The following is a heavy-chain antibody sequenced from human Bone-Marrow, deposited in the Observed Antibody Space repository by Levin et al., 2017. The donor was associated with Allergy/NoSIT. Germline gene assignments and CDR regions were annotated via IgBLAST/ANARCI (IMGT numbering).Heavy chain of an antibody. CDR3: AKDRLGGLRFLEWLPGLYY. D-gene: IGHD3-3*01. Sequence: GGSLRLSCAASGFTFSSYAMSWVRQAPGKGLEWVSAISGSGGSTYYADSVKGRLTISGDNSKNTLYLQMNSLRAEDTAVYYCAKDRLGGLRFLEWLPGLYYWGQGTLVTVSS. CDR1: GFTFSSYA. CDR2: ISGSGGST. J-gene: IGHJ4*02. V-gene: IGHV3-23*01.